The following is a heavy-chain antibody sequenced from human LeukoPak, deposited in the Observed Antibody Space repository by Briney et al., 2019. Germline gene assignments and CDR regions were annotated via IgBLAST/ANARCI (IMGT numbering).Heavy chain of an antibody. V-gene: IGHV4-34*01. CDR1: GGSFSGYY. CDR3: ARFNMVRGADY. CDR2: INHSGST. D-gene: IGHD3-10*01. J-gene: IGHJ4*02. Sequence: NSSETLSLTCAVYGGSFSGYYWSWIRQPPGKGLEWIGEINHSGSTNYNPSLKSRVTISVDTSKNQFSLKLSSVTAADTAVYYCARFNMVRGADYWGQGTLVTVSS.